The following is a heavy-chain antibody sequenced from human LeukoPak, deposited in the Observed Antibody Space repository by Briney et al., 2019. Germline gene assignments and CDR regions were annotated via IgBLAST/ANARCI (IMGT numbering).Heavy chain of an antibody. V-gene: IGHV4-59*01. D-gene: IGHD5-12*01. CDR1: GGSISSYY. CDR2: IYYSGST. J-gene: IGHJ5*02. Sequence: PSETLSLTCTVSGGSISSYYWSWIRQPPGKGLEWIGYIYYSGSTNYNPSLKSRVTISVDTSKNQSSLKLSSVTAADTAVYYCARRGGYDYNWFDPWGQGTLVTVSS. CDR3: ARRGGYDYNWFDP.